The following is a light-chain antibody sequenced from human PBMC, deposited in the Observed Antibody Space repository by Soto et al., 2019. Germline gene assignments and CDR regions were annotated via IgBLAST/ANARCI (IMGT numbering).Light chain of an antibody. CDR1: QTVSNNY. V-gene: IGKV3-20*01. Sequence: DIVLTQSPGTLSLSPGERATLSCRASQTVSNNYLAWYQQRPGQAPRLLIYDTSSRATGIPDRFSGSGSGTDFTLTISRLEPEDFAVYYCQQYVSSPLTFGGGTKVDIK. CDR3: QQYVSSPLT. J-gene: IGKJ4*01. CDR2: DTS.